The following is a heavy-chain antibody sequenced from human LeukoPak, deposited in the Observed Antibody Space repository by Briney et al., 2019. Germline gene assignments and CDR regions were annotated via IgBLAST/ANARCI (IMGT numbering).Heavy chain of an antibody. CDR3: AKSDIAAAAVFDY. V-gene: IGHV1-3*01. CDR2: INAGNGNT. J-gene: IGHJ4*02. CDR1: GYTFTSYA. D-gene: IGHD6-13*01. Sequence: ASVKVSCNASGYTFTSYAMHWVRQAPGQRLEWMWWINAGNGNTKYSQKFQGRVTITRDTSARTAYMELSSLRSEDTAVYYCAKSDIAAAAVFDYWGQGTPVTVSS.